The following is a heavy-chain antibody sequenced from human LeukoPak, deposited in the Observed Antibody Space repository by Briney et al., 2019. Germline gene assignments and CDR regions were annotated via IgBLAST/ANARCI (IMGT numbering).Heavy chain of an antibody. CDR2: IYYSGST. V-gene: IGHV4-59*01. CDR3: ARGGTTPSLIRFDY. J-gene: IGHJ4*02. D-gene: IGHD1-7*01. CDR1: GGSIGSYY. Sequence: PSETLSLTCTVSGGSIGSYYWSWIRQPPGKGLEWIGNIYYSGSTNYNPSLKSRVTISVDTSKNQFSLKLSSVTAADTAVYYCARGGTTPSLIRFDYWGQGTLVTVSS.